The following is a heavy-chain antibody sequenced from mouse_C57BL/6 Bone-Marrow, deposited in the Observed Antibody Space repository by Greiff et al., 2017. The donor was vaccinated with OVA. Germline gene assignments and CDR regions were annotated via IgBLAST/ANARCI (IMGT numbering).Heavy chain of an antibody. V-gene: IGHV1-26*01. Sequence: EVQLQQSGPELVKPGASVKISCKASGYTFTDYYMNWVKQSHGKSLEWIGDINPNNGGTSYNQKFKGKATLTVDKSSSTAYMELRSLTSEDSAVYYCARRVRRDYWGQGTTLTVSS. CDR1: GYTFTDYY. D-gene: IGHD2-14*01. CDR3: ARRVRRDY. CDR2: INPNNGGT. J-gene: IGHJ2*01.